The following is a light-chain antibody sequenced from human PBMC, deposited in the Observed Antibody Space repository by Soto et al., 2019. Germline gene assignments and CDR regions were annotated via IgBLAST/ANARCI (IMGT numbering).Light chain of an antibody. CDR2: DAS. Sequence: DIQMTQSPSTLSASLGDRVTITCRASQSISTWLAWYQQQPGKAPDLLIYDASNLESGVPSRFSGSGSGTEFTLTISSLQPDDFAAYYCQQYSSYLYTFGQGTKLEIK. CDR1: QSISTW. V-gene: IGKV1-5*01. CDR3: QQYSSYLYT. J-gene: IGKJ2*01.